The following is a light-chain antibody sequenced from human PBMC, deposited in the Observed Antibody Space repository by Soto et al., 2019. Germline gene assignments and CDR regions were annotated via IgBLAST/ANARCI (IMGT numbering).Light chain of an antibody. CDR3: QHYNNWPPWT. CDR1: PSVSSN. Sequence: EIVMTQSPATLSVSPGERATLSCRASPSVSSNLAWYQQKPGQAPRLLIYGASTRATGIPARFSGSGSGTEFTLTISSLQSEDFAVYYCQHYNNWPPWTFGQGTKVEIK. V-gene: IGKV3-15*01. CDR2: GAS. J-gene: IGKJ1*01.